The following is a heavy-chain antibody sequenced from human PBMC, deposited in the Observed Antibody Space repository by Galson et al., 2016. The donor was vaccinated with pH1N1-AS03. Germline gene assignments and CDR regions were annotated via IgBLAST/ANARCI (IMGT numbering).Heavy chain of an antibody. J-gene: IGHJ4*02. CDR1: GFIFKNFA. CDR3: ARDFYCDAAGRLDF. Sequence: SLRLSCAASGFIFKNFAMYWVRQAPGKGLEWVAVIAYDGSNIYYADPVKGRFSISRDNSMSTVSLQMSGLRREDTAVYYCARDFYCDAAGRLDFWGQGMLVTVFS. CDR2: IAYDGSNI. V-gene: IGHV3-30*04. D-gene: IGHD2-21*01.